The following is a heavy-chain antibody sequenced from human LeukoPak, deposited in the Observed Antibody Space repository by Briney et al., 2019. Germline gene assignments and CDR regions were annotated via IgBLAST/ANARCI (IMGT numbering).Heavy chain of an antibody. V-gene: IGHV3-7*01. CDR1: GFTFSTYW. J-gene: IGHJ4*02. D-gene: IGHD6-13*01. Sequence: GGSLRLSCAASGFTFSTYWMSWMRQVPGKGLEWVANIKQDGSDKYYVDSVKGRFTISRDNAENSLYLQMNSLRAEDTAVYYCATYSSSFFNRGQGTLVTVSS. CDR3: ATYSSSFFN. CDR2: IKQDGSDK.